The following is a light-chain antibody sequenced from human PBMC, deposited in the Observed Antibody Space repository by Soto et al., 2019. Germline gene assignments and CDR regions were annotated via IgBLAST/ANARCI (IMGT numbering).Light chain of an antibody. J-gene: IGKJ4*01. CDR2: DTS. CDR1: QSVVNNY. V-gene: IGKV3-20*01. Sequence: EIVLTHSPGTLSLSPGERATLSCRASQSVVNNYLAWFQQKPGQAPRLLIYDTSNRATGIPDRFSGSGSGTDFTLTISRLEPEDFAVYYCQQSSFSPLTFGGGTRVEI. CDR3: QQSSFSPLT.